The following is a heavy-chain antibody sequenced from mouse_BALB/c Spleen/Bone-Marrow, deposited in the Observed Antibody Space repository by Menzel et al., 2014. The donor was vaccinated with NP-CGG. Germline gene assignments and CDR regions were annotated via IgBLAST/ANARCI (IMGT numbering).Heavy chain of an antibody. CDR2: INPNNGGT. D-gene: IGHD4-1*01. J-gene: IGHJ3*01. Sequence: VQLQQSGPELVKPGASVKIPCKASGYTFTDYNMDWVKQSHGKSLEWIGDINPNNGGTIYNQKFKGKATLTVDKSSSTGYMELRSLTSEDTAVYYCATGTWFAYWGQGTLVTVSA. V-gene: IGHV1-18*01. CDR3: ATGTWFAY. CDR1: GYTFTDYN.